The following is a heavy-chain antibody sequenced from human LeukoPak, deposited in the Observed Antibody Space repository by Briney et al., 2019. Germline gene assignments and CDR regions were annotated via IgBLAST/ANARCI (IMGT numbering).Heavy chain of an antibody. CDR1: GFTFSSYA. CDR3: ARGGDSCYSGYYYGMDV. V-gene: IGHV3-30-3*01. CDR2: ISYDGSNK. D-gene: IGHD2-2*01. J-gene: IGHJ6*02. Sequence: PGGSLRLSCAASGFTFSSYAMHWVRQAPGKGLEWVAVISYDGSNKYYADSVKGRFTISRDNSKNTLYLQMNSLRAEDTAVYYCARGGDSCYSGYYYGMDVWGQGTTVTVSS.